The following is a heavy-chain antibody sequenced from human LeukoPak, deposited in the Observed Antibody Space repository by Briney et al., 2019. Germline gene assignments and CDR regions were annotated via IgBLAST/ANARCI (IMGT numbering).Heavy chain of an antibody. D-gene: IGHD2-2*01. CDR2: INTSGRT. CDR3: QGLLPPTAAYRPDDAFDL. Sequence: SETLSLTCIVSGGSISSYYWSWIRQPAGKGLEWIGRINTSGRTNYNPSLKSRVTMSVDTSKNQFSLKLSSVTAADTAVYYCQGLLPPTAAYRPDDAFDLWGQGTMVTVSS. V-gene: IGHV4-4*07. J-gene: IGHJ3*01. CDR1: GGSISSYY.